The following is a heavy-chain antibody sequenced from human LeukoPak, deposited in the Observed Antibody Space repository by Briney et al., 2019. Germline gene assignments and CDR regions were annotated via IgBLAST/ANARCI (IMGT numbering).Heavy chain of an antibody. Sequence: SETLSLTCTVSGGSISSYYWSWIRQPPGKGLEWIGYINYSGSTNYNPSLKSRVTISVDTSKNQFSLKLSSVTAADTAVYYCAKVALYDYVWGSQYYFDYWGQGTLVTVSS. CDR2: INYSGST. J-gene: IGHJ4*02. CDR1: GGSISSYY. V-gene: IGHV4-59*08. CDR3: AKVALYDYVWGSQYYFDY. D-gene: IGHD3-16*01.